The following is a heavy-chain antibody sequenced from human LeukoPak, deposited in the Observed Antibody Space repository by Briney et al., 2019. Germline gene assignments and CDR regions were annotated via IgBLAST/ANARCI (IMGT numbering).Heavy chain of an antibody. D-gene: IGHD6-19*01. J-gene: IGHJ3*02. CDR3: ARLPHRQWLVQGI. Sequence: SETLSLTCTVSGDSIRGSPYYWGWIRQPPGKGLEWIGSIYYGGSTYYNPSLKSRVTISVDTSKNQFSLKLSSVTAADTAVYYCARLPHRQWLVQGIWGQGTMVTVSS. V-gene: IGHV4-39*07. CDR2: IYYGGST. CDR1: GDSIRGSPYY.